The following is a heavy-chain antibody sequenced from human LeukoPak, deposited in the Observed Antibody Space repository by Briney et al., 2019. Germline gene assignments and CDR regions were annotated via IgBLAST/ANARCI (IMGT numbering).Heavy chain of an antibody. V-gene: IGHV3-74*01. Sequence: PGGSLRLSCVDSEFTFSRYWMHWVRQVPGEGLVWVSRINTDGSTTNYADSVKGRFTISRDNSKNTLYLQMNSLKTEDTAVYYCTASMEVSTYFDYWGQGTLVTVSS. D-gene: IGHD5/OR15-5a*01. CDR2: INTDGSTT. CDR3: TASMEVSTYFDY. CDR1: EFTFSRYW. J-gene: IGHJ4*02.